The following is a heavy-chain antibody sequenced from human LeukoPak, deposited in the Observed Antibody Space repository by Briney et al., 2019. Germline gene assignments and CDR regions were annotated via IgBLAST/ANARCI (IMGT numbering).Heavy chain of an antibody. V-gene: IGHV4-34*01. D-gene: IGHD3-22*01. CDR2: IYHSGST. CDR1: GGSFSGYY. J-gene: IGHJ3*02. CDR3: ARDSGYYDSSGPVLNAFDI. Sequence: KPSETLSLTCAVYGGSFSGYYWSWIRQPPGKGLEWIGSIYHSGSTYYNPSLKSRVTISVDTSKNQFSLKLSSVTAADTAVYYCARDSGYYDSSGPVLNAFDIWGQGTMVTVSS.